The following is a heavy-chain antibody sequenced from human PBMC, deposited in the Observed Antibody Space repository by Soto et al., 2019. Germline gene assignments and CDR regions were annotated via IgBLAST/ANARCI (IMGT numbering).Heavy chain of an antibody. CDR1: GYSFTIYD. CDR2: MNPNSGNT. Sequence: ASVKVSCKASGYSFTIYDVNWVRQATGQGLEWMGWMNPNSGNTAFAEKFQGRVTMTRDTPISTAYMELSGLTSEDTAVYYCARYPYTSYCSDGSCSYDAFDIWGQGTVVTGSS. J-gene: IGHJ3*02. V-gene: IGHV1-8*01. D-gene: IGHD2-15*01. CDR3: ARYPYTSYCSDGSCSYDAFDI.